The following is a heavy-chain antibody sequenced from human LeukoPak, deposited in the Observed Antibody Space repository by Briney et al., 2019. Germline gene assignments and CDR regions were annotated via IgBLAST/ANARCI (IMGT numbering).Heavy chain of an antibody. Sequence: GGSLRLSCAASGFTVITNDMTCVRQAPGKGLEWVSVLYSDGNTKYADSVQGRFTISRENSKNTLYLEMNSLSPDDTSVYYCARGVEPLAANTLAYWGQGTLVTVSS. D-gene: IGHD1-14*01. CDR3: ARGVEPLAANTLAY. J-gene: IGHJ4*02. CDR2: LYSDGNT. V-gene: IGHV3-53*01. CDR1: GFTVITND.